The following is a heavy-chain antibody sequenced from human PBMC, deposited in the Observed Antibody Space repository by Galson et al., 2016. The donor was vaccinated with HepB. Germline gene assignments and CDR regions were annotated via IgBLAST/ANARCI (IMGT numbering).Heavy chain of an antibody. CDR3: ARGAVGYCTSNTCYNYFHGLDV. V-gene: IGHV4-34*01. CDR1: AGNFSGYY. J-gene: IGHJ6*02. Sequence: LSLTCAVSAGNFSGYYWSWIRQAPGKGLEWIGEINHSGRTTYNPSLMSRLTLSVDTSKHQFFLRLSSVTAADVAVYYCARGAVGYCTSNTCYNYFHGLDVWGQGTAVTVSS. CDR2: INHSGRT. D-gene: IGHD2-2*02.